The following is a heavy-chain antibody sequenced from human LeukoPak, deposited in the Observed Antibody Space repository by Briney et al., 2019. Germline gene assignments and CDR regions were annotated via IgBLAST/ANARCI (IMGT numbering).Heavy chain of an antibody. V-gene: IGHV4-59*01. CDR1: GGSISSYY. J-gene: IGHJ6*02. CDR2: ISYSGST. Sequence: SETLSLTCTVSGGSISSYYWSWIRRPPGKGLEWIGYISYSGSTNSNPSLKSRVTISVDTSKNQFSLKLTSVTAADTAVYYCARDTNYYGMDVWGQGTTVTVSS. CDR3: ARDTNYYGMDV.